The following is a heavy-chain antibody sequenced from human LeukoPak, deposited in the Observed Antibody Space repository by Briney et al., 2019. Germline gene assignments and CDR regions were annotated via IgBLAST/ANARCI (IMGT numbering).Heavy chain of an antibody. J-gene: IGHJ4*02. CDR1: GFTVSSNY. Sequence: GGSLRLTCAASGFTVSSNYMSWVRQAPGKGLEWVSVIYSGGSTYYADSVKGRFTISRDNSKNTLYLQMNSLRAEDTAMYYCARADSGHLVAWGQGTLVTVSS. CDR3: ARADSGHLVA. CDR2: IYSGGST. D-gene: IGHD5-12*01. V-gene: IGHV3-66*01.